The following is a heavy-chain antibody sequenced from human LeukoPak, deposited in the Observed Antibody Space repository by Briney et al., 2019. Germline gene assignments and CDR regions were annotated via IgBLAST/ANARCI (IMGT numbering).Heavy chain of an antibody. Sequence: GGSLRLSCAASGFTFSSYEIHWVRQAPGKGLEWVSYISTSGSIINYADSVKGRFTISRDNAKNSLYLQMNSLTVEDTALYYCARGRIYFDYWGQGTLVTVSS. CDR3: ARGRIYFDY. CDR2: ISTSGSII. CDR1: GFTFSSYE. V-gene: IGHV3-48*03. J-gene: IGHJ4*02.